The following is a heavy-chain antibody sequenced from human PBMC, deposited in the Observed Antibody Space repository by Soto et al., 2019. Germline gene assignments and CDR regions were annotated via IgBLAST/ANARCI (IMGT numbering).Heavy chain of an antibody. CDR3: GKDLGPLRLLNYYFYGLDV. D-gene: IGHD2-15*01. V-gene: IGHV3-53*02. CDR1: GFTVSSSY. CDR2: IESGGST. J-gene: IGHJ6*02. Sequence: EVQLVETGGGVIQRGGSLRLSCNASGFTVSSSYMSWVRQAPGMGLEWVAVIESGGSTHYADSVKGRFTISRDNSKNMIYLQLHTLRAEDTAVYYCGKDLGPLRLLNYYFYGLDVWGQGTTVTVSS.